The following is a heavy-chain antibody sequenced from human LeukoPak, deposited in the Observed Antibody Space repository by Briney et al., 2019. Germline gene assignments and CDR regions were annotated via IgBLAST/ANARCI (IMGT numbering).Heavy chain of an antibody. J-gene: IGHJ3*02. CDR2: IYTSGST. V-gene: IGHV4-61*02. CDR1: GGSISSGSYY. D-gene: IGHD6-6*01. CDR3: ARVAAGPSSDAFDI. Sequence: SETLSLTCTVSGGSISSGSYYWSWIRRPAGKGLEWIGRIYTSGSTNYNPSLKSRVTISVDTSKNQFSLKLSSVTAADTAVYYCARVAAGPSSDAFDIWGQGTMVTVSS.